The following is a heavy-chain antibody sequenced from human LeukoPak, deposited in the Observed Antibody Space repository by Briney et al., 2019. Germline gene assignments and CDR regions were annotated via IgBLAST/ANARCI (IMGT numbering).Heavy chain of an antibody. J-gene: IGHJ4*02. CDR3: ASSFGSVGYSYGYFPDY. D-gene: IGHD5-18*01. CDR1: GGTFSSYA. Sequence: ASVKVSCKASGGTFSSYAISWVRQAPGQGLEWMGGIIPIFGTANYAQKFQGRVTITADKSTSTSYMELSSLRSEDTAVYYCASSFGSVGYSYGYFPDYWGQGTLVTVSS. V-gene: IGHV1-69*06. CDR2: IIPIFGTA.